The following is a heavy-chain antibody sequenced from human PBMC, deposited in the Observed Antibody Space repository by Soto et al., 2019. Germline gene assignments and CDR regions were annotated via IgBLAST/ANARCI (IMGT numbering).Heavy chain of an antibody. D-gene: IGHD2-15*01. V-gene: IGHV4-4*02. Sequence: SETLSLTGAGSGGSISSSNWWSWVRQPPGKGLEWIGEIYHSGSTNYNPSLKSRVTISVDKSKNQFSLKLSSVTAADTAVYYCARAGRGYCSGGSCYSGLHGMDVWGQGTTVTVSS. CDR2: IYHSGST. J-gene: IGHJ6*02. CDR3: ARAGRGYCSGGSCYSGLHGMDV. CDR1: GGSISSSNW.